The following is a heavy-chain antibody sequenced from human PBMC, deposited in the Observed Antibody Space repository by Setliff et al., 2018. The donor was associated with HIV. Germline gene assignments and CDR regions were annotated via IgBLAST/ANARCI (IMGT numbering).Heavy chain of an antibody. D-gene: IGHD3-9*01. CDR2: IHPSSGNT. V-gene: IGHV1-8*02. Sequence: ASVKVSCKASGYTFTDYYMHWVRQAPGQGLEWMGWIHPSSGNTGFAQKFQGRVTMTRNTSISTAYMELRSLRSEDTAVYFCARTWGAGVTGYWFEPWGQGTRVTVSS. J-gene: IGHJ5*02. CDR3: ARTWGAGVTGYWFEP. CDR1: GYTFTDYY.